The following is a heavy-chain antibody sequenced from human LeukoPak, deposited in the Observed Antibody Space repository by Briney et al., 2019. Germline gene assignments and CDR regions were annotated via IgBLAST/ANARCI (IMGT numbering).Heavy chain of an antibody. CDR1: GGSISSSSYC. J-gene: IGHJ4*02. D-gene: IGHD4-11*01. V-gene: IGHV4-39*07. Sequence: SGTLSLTCTVSGGSISSSSYCWGWIRQPPGKGLEWIGSISYSGTYYNPSLKSRVTISLDTSKNQFSLKLRSVTAADTAVYYCARGEGLYSAVDYWGQGTLVTVSS. CDR2: ISYSGT. CDR3: ARGEGLYSAVDY.